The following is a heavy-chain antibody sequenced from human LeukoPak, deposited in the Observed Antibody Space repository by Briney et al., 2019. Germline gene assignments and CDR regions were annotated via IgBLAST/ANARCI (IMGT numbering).Heavy chain of an antibody. Sequence: SETLSLTCTVSGGSISSYYWSWIRQPLGKGLEWIGYIYYSGSTNYNPSLKSRVTISVDTSKDQFSLKLSSVTAADTAVYYCARGAVAVGIDYWGQGTLVTVSS. J-gene: IGHJ4*02. CDR1: GGSISSYY. V-gene: IGHV4-59*01. CDR2: IYYSGST. CDR3: ARGAVAVGIDY. D-gene: IGHD6-19*01.